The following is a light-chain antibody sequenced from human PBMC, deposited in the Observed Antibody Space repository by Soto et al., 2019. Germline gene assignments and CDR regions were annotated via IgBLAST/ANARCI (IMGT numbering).Light chain of an antibody. J-gene: IGKJ5*01. CDR3: QQSYSPLT. Sequence: DIQMTQSPSTLSGSVGHRATITRRAGQTISSWLAWYQQKPGKAPKILIYAASSLQSGVPSRLGGSGSRTDFTLTISSLQPEYSASYYCQQSYSPLTFGQGTRLEIK. V-gene: IGKV1-39*01. CDR1: QTISSW. CDR2: AAS.